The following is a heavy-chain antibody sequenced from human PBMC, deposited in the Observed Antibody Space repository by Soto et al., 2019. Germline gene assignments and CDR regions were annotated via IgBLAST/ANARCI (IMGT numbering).Heavy chain of an antibody. CDR3: ARDILVGARWTYGRDV. CDR2: IWYDGSNK. D-gene: IGHD1-26*01. Sequence: QVQLVESGGGVVQPGRSLRLSCAASGFTFSSYAMYWVRQAPGKGLEWVAVIWYDGSNKYYADSVKGRFTISRDNSKNTLDLQMNSLRAEDTAVYYCARDILVGARWTYGRDVWGQGTTVTVSS. V-gene: IGHV3-33*01. CDR1: GFTFSSYA. J-gene: IGHJ6*02.